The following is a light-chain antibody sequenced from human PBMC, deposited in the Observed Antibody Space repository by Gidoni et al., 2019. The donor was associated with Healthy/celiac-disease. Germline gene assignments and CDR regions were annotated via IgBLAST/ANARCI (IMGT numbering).Light chain of an antibody. J-gene: IGLJ3*02. V-gene: IGLV4-69*01. Sequence: QLVLTQSPSASASLGASVKLTCTLSSGHSSYAIEWHQQQPEKGPRNLMKLNSDGSHSKGDGIPDRFSGSSSGAERYLTISSLQSEDEADYYCQTWGTGIRVFGGGTKLTVL. CDR2: LNSDGSH. CDR3: QTWGTGIRV. CDR1: SGHSSYA.